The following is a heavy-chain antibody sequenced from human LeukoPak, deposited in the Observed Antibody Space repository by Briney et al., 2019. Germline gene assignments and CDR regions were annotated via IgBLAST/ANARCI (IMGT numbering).Heavy chain of an antibody. D-gene: IGHD6-19*01. Sequence: GGSLRLSCSASGFTFSSYAMHWVRQAPGKGLEYVSAISSNGGSTYYADSVKGRFTISRDNSKNTLYLQMSSLRAEDTAVYYCVKDSRGYSSGWCYFDYWGQGTLVTVSS. CDR2: ISSNGGST. CDR3: VKDSRGYSSGWCYFDY. V-gene: IGHV3-64D*06. J-gene: IGHJ4*02. CDR1: GFTFSSYA.